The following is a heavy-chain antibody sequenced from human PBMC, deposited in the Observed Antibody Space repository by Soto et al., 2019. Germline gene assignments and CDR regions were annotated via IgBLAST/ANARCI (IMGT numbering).Heavy chain of an antibody. J-gene: IGHJ5*02. CDR3: ARHNRVYGSGSYPFDNWFDP. CDR1: GGSISSYY. Sequence: PSETLSLTCTVSGGSISSYYWSWIRQPPGKGLEWIGYIYYSGSTNYNPSLKSRVTISVDTSKNQFSLKLSSVTAADTAVYYCARHNRVYGSGSYPFDNWFDPWGQGTLVTVSS. V-gene: IGHV4-59*08. D-gene: IGHD3-10*01. CDR2: IYYSGST.